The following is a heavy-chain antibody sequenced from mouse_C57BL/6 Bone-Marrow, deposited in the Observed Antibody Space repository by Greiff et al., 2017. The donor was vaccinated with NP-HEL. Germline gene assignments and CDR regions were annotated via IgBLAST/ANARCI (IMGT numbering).Heavy chain of an antibody. CDR3: ARLRQPVYFDY. D-gene: IGHD3-2*01. V-gene: IGHV5-16*01. J-gene: IGHJ2*01. CDR2: INYDGSST. Sequence: EVQRVESEGGLVQPGSSMKLSCTASGFTFSDYYMAWVRQVPEKGLEWVANINYDGSSTYYLDSLKSRFIISRDNAKNILYLQMSSLKSEDTATYYCARLRQPVYFDYWGQGTTLTVSS. CDR1: GFTFSDYY.